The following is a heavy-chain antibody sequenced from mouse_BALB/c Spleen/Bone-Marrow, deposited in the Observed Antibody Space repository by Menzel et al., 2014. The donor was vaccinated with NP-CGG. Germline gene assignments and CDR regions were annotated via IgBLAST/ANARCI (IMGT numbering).Heavy chain of an antibody. CDR3: VRDSSGYFDY. CDR1: GFTFXYYA. J-gene: IGHJ2*01. V-gene: IGHV5-9-4*01. CDR2: ISSGGTYT. D-gene: IGHD3-1*01. Sequence: EVKLMESGGGLVKPGGSLKLSCAASGFTFXYYAMSWVRQSPEKRLEWVAEISSGGTYTYYPDTVTGRFTISRDNAKNTLYLEMSSLRSEDTAMYYCVRDSSGYFDYWGQGTTLTVSS.